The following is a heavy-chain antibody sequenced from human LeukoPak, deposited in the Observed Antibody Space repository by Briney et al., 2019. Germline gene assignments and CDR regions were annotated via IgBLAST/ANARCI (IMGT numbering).Heavy chain of an antibody. CDR3: ARADEMQVLTGYYLQFKNDAFDI. J-gene: IGHJ3*02. CDR2: INHSGST. V-gene: IGHV4-34*01. Sequence: KPSETLSLTCAVYGGSFSGYHWSWIRQPPGKGLEWIGEINHSGSTNYNPSLKSRVTISVDTSKNQFSLKLSSVTAADTAVYYCARADEMQVLTGYYLQFKNDAFDIWGQGTMVTVSS. D-gene: IGHD3-9*01. CDR1: GGSFSGYH.